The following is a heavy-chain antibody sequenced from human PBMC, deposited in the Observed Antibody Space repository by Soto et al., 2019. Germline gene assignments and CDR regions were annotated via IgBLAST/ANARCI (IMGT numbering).Heavy chain of an antibody. J-gene: IGHJ6*02. D-gene: IGHD6-19*01. V-gene: IGHV4-59*01. Sequence: SETLSLTCTVSGGSISSYYWSWIRQPTGKGLEWIGYIYYSGSTNYNPSLKSRVTISVDTSKNQFSLKLSSVTAADTAVYYCARDGLGYGMDVWGQGTTVTVSS. CDR1: GGSISSYY. CDR2: IYYSGST. CDR3: ARDGLGYGMDV.